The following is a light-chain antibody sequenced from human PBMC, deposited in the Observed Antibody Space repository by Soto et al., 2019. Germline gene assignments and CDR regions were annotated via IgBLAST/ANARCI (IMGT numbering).Light chain of an antibody. J-gene: IGKJ5*01. CDR2: HAS. CDR3: QQRSNPPIT. V-gene: IGKV3-11*01. Sequence: EIVLTQSPATLSLSPGERATLSCRASQSVSTYLAWYQQKPGQAPRLLVYHASNRATGIPARFTGSGSGTDFTLTISSLEPVDFAVYYCQQRSNPPITFGQGTRLEIK. CDR1: QSVSTY.